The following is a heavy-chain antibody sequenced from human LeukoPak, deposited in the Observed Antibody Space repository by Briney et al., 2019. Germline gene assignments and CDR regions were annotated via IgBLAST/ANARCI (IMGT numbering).Heavy chain of an antibody. CDR3: AHRMRTTVAGTVAFDS. J-gene: IGHJ4*02. D-gene: IGHD6-19*01. CDR2: IYWDDDK. Sequence: ESGPTLVNPTQTLTLTCTFSGFSLSTSGVGVGWIRQPPGKALEWLALIYWDDDKRYSPSLKSRLTITKDTSKNQVVLTMTNMDPVDTATYYCAHRMRTTVAGTVAFDSWGQGTLVTVSS. V-gene: IGHV2-5*02. CDR1: GFSLSTSGVG.